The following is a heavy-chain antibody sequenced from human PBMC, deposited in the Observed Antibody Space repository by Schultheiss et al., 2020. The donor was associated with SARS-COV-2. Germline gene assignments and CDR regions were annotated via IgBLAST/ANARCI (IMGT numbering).Heavy chain of an antibody. V-gene: IGHV3-33*03. CDR1: GFTFSSYG. Sequence: GESLKISCAASGFTFSSYGMHWVRQAPGKGLEWVAVIWYDGSNKYYADSVKGRFTISRDNAKNSLYLQMNSLRAEDTAVYYCARGKAGTREEGDYWGQGTLVTVSS. D-gene: IGHD6-13*01. CDR2: IWYDGSNK. J-gene: IGHJ4*02. CDR3: ARGKAGTREEGDY.